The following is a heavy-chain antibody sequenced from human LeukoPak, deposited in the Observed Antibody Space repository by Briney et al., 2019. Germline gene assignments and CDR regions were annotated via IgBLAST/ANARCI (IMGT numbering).Heavy chain of an antibody. CDR1: GFTFSSYA. V-gene: IGHV3-23*01. Sequence: GGSLRLSCAASGFTFSSYAMSWVRQAPGKGLEWVSAISGSGGSTYYADSVKGRFTISRDNSKNTLYLQMNSLRAEDTAVYYCALSPANIAVAGEGYYWGQGTLVTVSS. J-gene: IGHJ4*02. CDR3: ALSPANIAVAGEGYY. D-gene: IGHD6-19*01. CDR2: ISGSGGST.